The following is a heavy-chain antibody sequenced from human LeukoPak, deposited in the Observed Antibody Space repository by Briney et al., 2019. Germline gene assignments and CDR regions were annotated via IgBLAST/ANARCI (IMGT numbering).Heavy chain of an antibody. V-gene: IGHV4-4*02. J-gene: IGHJ3*02. CDR2: IYHSGST. CDR1: GGSISSSNW. CDR3: ARDRGLLEGDYYAFDI. Sequence: SGTLSLTCAVSGGSISSSNWWSWVRQPPGKGLEWIGEIYHSGSTNYNPSLKSRVTISVDTSKNQFSLKLSPVTAADTAVYYCARDRGLLEGDYYAFDIWGQGTMITVSS. D-gene: IGHD4-17*01.